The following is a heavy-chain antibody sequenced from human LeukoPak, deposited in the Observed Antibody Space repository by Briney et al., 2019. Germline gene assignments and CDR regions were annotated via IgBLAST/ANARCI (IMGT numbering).Heavy chain of an antibody. J-gene: IGHJ4*02. D-gene: IGHD6-19*01. CDR3: ASDPLIAVAGTDY. V-gene: IGHV7-4-1*02. Sequence: ASVKVSCKASGYTFTRYAMNWVRQAPGQGPEWMGWINTNTGNPTYAQGFTGRFVFSLDTSVSTAFLQITSLKAEDTAVYYCASDPLIAVAGTDYWGQGTLVTVSS. CDR1: GYTFTRYA. CDR2: INTNTGNP.